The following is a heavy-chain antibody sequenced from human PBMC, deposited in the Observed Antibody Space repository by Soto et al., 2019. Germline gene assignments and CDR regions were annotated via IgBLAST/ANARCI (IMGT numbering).Heavy chain of an antibody. CDR2: IYPGDSDT. V-gene: IGHV5-51*01. CDR1: GYSFTSYW. J-gene: IGHJ4*02. CDR3: ARHGHLSSITNYFDS. Sequence: GESLKISCKGSGYSFTSYWIAWVRQMPGKGLECMGIIYPGDSDTRYSPSFQGQVTISVDKSINTAYLQWSSLRASDTAIYYCARHGHLSSITNYFDSWGQGDLVTVSS.